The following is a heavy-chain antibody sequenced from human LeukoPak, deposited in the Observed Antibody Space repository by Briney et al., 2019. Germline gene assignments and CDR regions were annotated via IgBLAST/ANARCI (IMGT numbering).Heavy chain of an antibody. CDR3: AKDILSEQWHDAFDI. Sequence: PGGSLRPSCAASGFIVDDYAMYWVRQAPGKCLEWVSLISGDGGSTYYADSVKGRFTISRDNSKNSLFLQMNSLRTEDTALYYCAKDILSEQWHDAFDIWGQGTMVTVSS. CDR1: GFIVDDYA. V-gene: IGHV3-43*02. D-gene: IGHD6-19*01. CDR2: ISGDGGST. J-gene: IGHJ3*02.